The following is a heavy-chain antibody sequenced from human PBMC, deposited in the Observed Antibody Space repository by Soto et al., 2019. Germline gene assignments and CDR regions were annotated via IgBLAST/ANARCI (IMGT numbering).Heavy chain of an antibody. V-gene: IGHV3-48*02. Sequence: GPLRLSCAASGFTFSSYSMNWVRQAPGMRLEWVSYISSSTSTIWYAGSVKGRFTISRDNAKNSLYLQMNSLRDEDTAVYYCARDFGSGWGYYGMDVWGQGTTVTVSS. CDR2: ISSSTSTI. CDR3: ARDFGSGWGYYGMDV. J-gene: IGHJ6*02. CDR1: GFTFSSYS. D-gene: IGHD6-19*01.